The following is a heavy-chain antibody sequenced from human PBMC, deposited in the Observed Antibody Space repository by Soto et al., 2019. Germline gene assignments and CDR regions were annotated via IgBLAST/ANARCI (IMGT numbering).Heavy chain of an antibody. CDR2: IIPIFGTA. J-gene: IGHJ5*02. D-gene: IGHD2-2*01. CDR3: ARADLGYCSSTSCYSLVSWFDP. Sequence: SVKVSCKASGGTFSSYAISWVRQAPGQGLEWMGGIIPIFGTANYAQKFQGRVTITAYESTSTAYMELSSLRSEDTAVYYCARADLGYCSSTSCYSLVSWFDPWGQGTLVTVSS. V-gene: IGHV1-69*13. CDR1: GGTFSSYA.